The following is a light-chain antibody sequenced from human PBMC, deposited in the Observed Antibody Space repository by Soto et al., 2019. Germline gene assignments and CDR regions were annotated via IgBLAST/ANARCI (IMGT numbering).Light chain of an antibody. CDR2: GAS. CDR1: QSVNSNY. V-gene: IGKV3-20*01. J-gene: IGKJ1*01. Sequence: EVVWAQSPGTLCLSPGERATLSCRSSQSVNSNYLAWYRQKPGQAPRLLIYGASSRATGIPDRFSGSGSGTDFTLTIRRLEPEDFAVYYCQQYGNSPRTFGQGTKVDIK. CDR3: QQYGNSPRT.